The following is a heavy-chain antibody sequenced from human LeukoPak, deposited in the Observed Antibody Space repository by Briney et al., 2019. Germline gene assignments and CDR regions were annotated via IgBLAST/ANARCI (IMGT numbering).Heavy chain of an antibody. J-gene: IGHJ3*02. V-gene: IGHV1-8*02. D-gene: IGHD3-22*01. CDR1: GYTFTGYY. Sequence: ASVKVSCKASGYTFTGYYMHWVRQAPGQGLEWMGWMNPNSGNTGYAQKFQGRVTMTRNTSISTAYMELSSLRSEDTAVYYCAKSFSTYYYDSSGYLGDAFDIWGQGTMVTVSS. CDR2: MNPNSGNT. CDR3: AKSFSTYYYDSSGYLGDAFDI.